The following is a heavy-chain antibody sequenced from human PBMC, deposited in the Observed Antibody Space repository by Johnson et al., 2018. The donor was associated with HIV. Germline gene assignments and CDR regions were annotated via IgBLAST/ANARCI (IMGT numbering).Heavy chain of an antibody. Sequence: QVQLVESGGGVVQPGKSLRLSCAASGFAFSSYAMHWVRQAPGKGLEWLAVISYDGSNKYYADSVKGRFTISRDNSKNTLYLQMNSLRAEDTAVYYCARDRGGTRGAFDIWGQGTMVTVSS. CDR1: GFAFSSYA. J-gene: IGHJ3*02. CDR3: ARDRGGTRGAFDI. CDR2: ISYDGSNK. V-gene: IGHV3-30-3*01. D-gene: IGHD1-1*01.